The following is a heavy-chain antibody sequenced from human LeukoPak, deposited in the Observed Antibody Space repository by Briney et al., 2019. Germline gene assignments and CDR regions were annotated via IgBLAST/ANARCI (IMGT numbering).Heavy chain of an antibody. CDR2: ISYDGSNK. V-gene: IGHV3-30*18. D-gene: IGHD5-24*01. CDR1: GFTFSSYG. CDR3: AKDEQMATIFDAFDI. J-gene: IGHJ3*02. Sequence: GGSLRLSCAASGFTFSSYGMHWVRQAPGKGLEWVAVISYDGSNKYYADSVKGRFTISRDNSKNTLYLQMNSLRAEDTAVYYCAKDEQMATIFDAFDIWGQGTMVTVSS.